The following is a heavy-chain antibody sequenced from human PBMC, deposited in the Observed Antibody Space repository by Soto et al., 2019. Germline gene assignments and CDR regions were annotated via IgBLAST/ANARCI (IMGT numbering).Heavy chain of an antibody. CDR1: GGTFSSYA. Sequence: QVQLMQSGAEVKKPGSSVKVSCKASGGTFSSYAFSWVRQAPGQGLEWMGGIIPMFDTANYAQKFQDRVTISADESTSTAYMELSSLTSEDTAVYYCARSLTYYYETSGYYLGNIWGQGTLVTVSS. CDR2: IIPMFDTA. CDR3: ARSLTYYYETSGYYLGNI. D-gene: IGHD3-22*01. V-gene: IGHV1-69*01. J-gene: IGHJ4*02.